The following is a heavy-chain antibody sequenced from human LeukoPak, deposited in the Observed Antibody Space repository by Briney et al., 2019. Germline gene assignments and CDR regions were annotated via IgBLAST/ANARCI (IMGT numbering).Heavy chain of an antibody. CDR2: IYSGGST. CDR1: GFTFSNYG. D-gene: IGHD5-18*01. CDR3: ARVRDSAMAYVDY. J-gene: IGHJ4*02. Sequence: GRSLRLSCAASGFTFSNYGMHWVRQAPGKGLEWVSVIYSGGSTYYADSVKGRFTISRHNSKNTLYLQMNSLRGEDTAVYYCARVRDSAMAYVDYWGQGTLVTVSS. V-gene: IGHV3-53*04.